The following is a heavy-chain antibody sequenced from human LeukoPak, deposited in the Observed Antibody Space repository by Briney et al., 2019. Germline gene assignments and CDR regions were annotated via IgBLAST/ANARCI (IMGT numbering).Heavy chain of an antibody. D-gene: IGHD5-24*01. Sequence: ASVKVSCKASGGTFSSYAISWVRQAPGQGLEWMGGIIPIFGTANYAQKFQGRVTITADESTSTAYMELSSLRSDDTAVYYCAKVQSLEGYWFDPWGQGTLVTVSS. CDR1: GGTFSSYA. J-gene: IGHJ5*02. CDR3: AKVQSLEGYWFDP. CDR2: IIPIFGTA. V-gene: IGHV1-69*13.